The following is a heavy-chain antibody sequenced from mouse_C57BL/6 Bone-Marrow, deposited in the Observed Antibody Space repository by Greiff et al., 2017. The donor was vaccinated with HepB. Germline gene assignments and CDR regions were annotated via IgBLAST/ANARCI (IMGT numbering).Heavy chain of an antibody. CDR3: AISTLYDYPPYYAMDY. V-gene: IGHV1-81*01. J-gene: IGHJ4*01. Sequence: VQLQQSGAELARPGASVKLSCKASGYTFTSYGISWVKQRTGQGLEWIGEIYPRSGNTYYNEKFKGKATLTADQSSSTAYMELRRLTYEDSAVYFSAISTLYDYPPYYAMDYWGQGTSVTVSS. D-gene: IGHD2-4*01. CDR2: IYPRSGNT. CDR1: GYTFTSYG.